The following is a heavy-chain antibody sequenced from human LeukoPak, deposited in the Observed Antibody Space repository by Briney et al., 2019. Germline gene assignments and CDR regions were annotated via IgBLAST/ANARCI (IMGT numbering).Heavy chain of an antibody. CDR2: INPNSGGT. V-gene: IGHV1-2*02. CDR3: ARDYYDRSGYYYYEAY. D-gene: IGHD3-22*01. Sequence: ASVKVSCKASGYTFTGYYMHWVRQAPGQGLEWMGWINPNSGGTNYAQKFQGRVTMTRDTSISTAYMELSRLRSDDTAVYYCARDYYDRSGYYYYEAYWGQGTLVTVSS. J-gene: IGHJ4*02. CDR1: GYTFTGYY.